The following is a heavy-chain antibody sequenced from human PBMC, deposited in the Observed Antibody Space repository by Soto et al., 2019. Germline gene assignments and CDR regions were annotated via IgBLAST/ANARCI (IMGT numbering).Heavy chain of an antibody. CDR1: DYIFLAYG. D-gene: IGHD2-15*01. CDR2: ISPKFGRT. V-gene: IGHV1-18*01. J-gene: IGHJ2*01. CDR3: ARDDCNGGSCDGGHYLYL. Sequence: QVQLVQSGPEVKKAGASVKVSCTAPTDYIFLAYGFDWVRQAPGQGLEWMGWISPKFGRTNYARTLQDRITMTTDVSTNSVSMELRDLRSDDTAVYYCARDDCNGGSCDGGHYLYLWGRGTPISVSS.